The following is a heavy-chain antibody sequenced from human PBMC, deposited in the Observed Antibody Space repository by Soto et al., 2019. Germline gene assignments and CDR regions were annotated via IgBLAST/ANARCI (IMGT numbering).Heavy chain of an antibody. J-gene: IGHJ5*02. CDR1: GFTFSSYS. V-gene: IGHV3-21*01. CDR3: ASVPDGDLLIHLPS. D-gene: IGHD2-2*01. Sequence: GGSLRLSCAASGFTFSSYSMNWVRQAPGKGLEWVSSISSSSSYIYYADSVKGRFTISRDNAKNSLYLQMNSLRAEDTAVYYCASVPDGDLLIHLPSWGQGTLVTVSS. CDR2: ISSSSSYI.